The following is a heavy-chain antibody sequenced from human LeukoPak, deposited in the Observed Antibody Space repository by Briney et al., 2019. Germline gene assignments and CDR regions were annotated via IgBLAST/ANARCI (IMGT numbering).Heavy chain of an antibody. CDR1: GYTFTSYA. CDR3: ARDPNHYYDSGGYYGDY. D-gene: IGHD3-22*01. J-gene: IGHJ4*02. CDR2: INTNTGNP. Sequence: ASVKVSCKASGYTFTSYAIHWVRQAPGQGLEWMGWINTNTGNPTYAQGFTGRFVFSLDTSVSTAYLQISSLKAEDTAVYYCARDPNHYYDSGGYYGDYWGQGTLVTVSS. V-gene: IGHV7-4-1*02.